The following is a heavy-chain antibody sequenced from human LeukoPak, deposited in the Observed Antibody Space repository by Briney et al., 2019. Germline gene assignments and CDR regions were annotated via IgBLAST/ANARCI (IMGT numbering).Heavy chain of an antibody. Sequence: ASVKVSCKASGGTFSGYAISWVRQAPGQGLEWIGWISAYNGNTKYAQKLQGRVTMTTDTSTSTAYMELRSLRSDDTAVYYCATHSGSYRGHFGYWGQGTLVTVSS. D-gene: IGHD1-26*01. CDR3: ATHSGSYRGHFGY. CDR2: ISAYNGNT. J-gene: IGHJ4*02. V-gene: IGHV1-18*01. CDR1: GGTFSGYA.